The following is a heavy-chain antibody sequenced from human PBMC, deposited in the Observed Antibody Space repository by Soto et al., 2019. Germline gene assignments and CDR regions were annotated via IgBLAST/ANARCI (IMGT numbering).Heavy chain of an antibody. CDR1: GYTFTRFH. CDR2: SNADNGNT. J-gene: IGHJ4*02. D-gene: IGHD3-22*01. V-gene: IGHV1-3*01. CDR3: ARPKDYDDPLDS. Sequence: QVQLLQSGAEVKKPGASVKVSCKASGYTFTRFHMHWVRQAPGQRLEWMGWSNADNGNTIYSQKFQRRVTFPRDTCTNTAYMEVSSLISEVTAVYYCARPKDYDDPLDSWGQGTLVTVSS.